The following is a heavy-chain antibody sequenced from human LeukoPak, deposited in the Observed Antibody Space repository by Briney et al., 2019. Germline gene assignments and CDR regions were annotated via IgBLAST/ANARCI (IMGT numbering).Heavy chain of an antibody. D-gene: IGHD2-15*01. J-gene: IGHJ4*02. CDR2: IKQDGSEK. V-gene: IGHV3-7*01. CDR1: GGSISSSNW. Sequence: QASETLSLTCAVSGGSISSSNWWSWVRQPPGKGLEWVANIKQDGSEKYYVDSVKGRFTISRDNAKNSLYLQMNSLRAEDTAVYYCAREQFAVVVAAKRTLDYWGQGTLVTVSS. CDR3: AREQFAVVVAAKRTLDY.